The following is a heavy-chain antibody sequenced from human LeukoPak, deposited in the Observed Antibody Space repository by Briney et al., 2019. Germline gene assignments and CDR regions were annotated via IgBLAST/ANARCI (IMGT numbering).Heavy chain of an antibody. Sequence: GASVKVSCKASGYTFTGYYMYWVRQAPGQGLEWMGWINPNSGGTNYAQKFQGWVTMTRDTSISTAYMELSRLRSDDTAVYYCARDRPSGPYGMDVWGQGTTVTVSS. CDR3: ARDRPSGPYGMDV. CDR1: GYTFTGYY. D-gene: IGHD1-14*01. J-gene: IGHJ6*02. V-gene: IGHV1-2*04. CDR2: INPNSGGT.